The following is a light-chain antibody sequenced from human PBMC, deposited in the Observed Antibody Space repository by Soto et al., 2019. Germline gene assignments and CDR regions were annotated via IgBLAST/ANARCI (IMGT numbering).Light chain of an antibody. J-gene: IGLJ3*02. CDR2: DVS. Sequence: QSALTQPRSVSGSPGQSVTISCTGTSSDVGGYNYVSWYQQYPGIAPKLMIYDVSKRPSGVPDRFSGSKSGNTASLTISGLQAEDEADYYCCSYAGSPWVFGGGTKVTVL. CDR3: CSYAGSPWV. V-gene: IGLV2-11*01. CDR1: SSDVGGYNY.